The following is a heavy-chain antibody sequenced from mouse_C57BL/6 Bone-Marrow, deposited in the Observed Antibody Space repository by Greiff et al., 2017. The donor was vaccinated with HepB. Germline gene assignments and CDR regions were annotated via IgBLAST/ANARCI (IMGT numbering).Heavy chain of an antibody. CDR1: GYTFTSYG. Sequence: QVHVKQSGAELARPGASVKLSCKASGYTFTSYGISWVKQSTGQGLEWIGEIYPRSGNTYYNEKFKGKATLTADKSSSTAYMELRSLTSEDSAVYFCARLLRYPYWYFDVWGTGTTVTVSS. V-gene: IGHV1-81*01. CDR3: ARLLRYPYWYFDV. J-gene: IGHJ1*03. D-gene: IGHD1-1*01. CDR2: IYPRSGNT.